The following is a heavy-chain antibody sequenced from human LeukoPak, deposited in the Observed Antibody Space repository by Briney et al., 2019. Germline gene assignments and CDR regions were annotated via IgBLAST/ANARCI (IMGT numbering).Heavy chain of an antibody. CDR2: IIPIFGTA. J-gene: IGHJ6*03. CDR1: GYTFTGYY. Sequence: SVKVSCKASGYTFTGYYMHWVRQAPGQGLEWMGGIIPIFGTANYAQKFQGRVTITADKSTSTAYMELSSLRSEDTAVYYCARGGGALRFLEWLPENYYYYYMDVWGKGTTVTVSS. CDR3: ARGGGALRFLEWLPENYYYYYMDV. D-gene: IGHD3-3*01. V-gene: IGHV1-69*06.